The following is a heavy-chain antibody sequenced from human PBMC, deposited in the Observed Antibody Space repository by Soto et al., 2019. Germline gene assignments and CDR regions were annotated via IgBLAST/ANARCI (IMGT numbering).Heavy chain of an antibody. CDR2: ISSGGSTI. V-gene: IGHV3-48*03. CDR3: AGKGHYNWFDP. J-gene: IGHJ5*02. Sequence: VQLVESGGGLVQPGGSLRLSCTASGFTFSTYEMNWVRQAPGKGLEWLSEISSGGSTIFYADSVKGRFTISRDNAKNSLYLQMNSLRVEDTAVYYCAGKGHYNWFDPWGQGTLVTVSS. CDR1: GFTFSTYE.